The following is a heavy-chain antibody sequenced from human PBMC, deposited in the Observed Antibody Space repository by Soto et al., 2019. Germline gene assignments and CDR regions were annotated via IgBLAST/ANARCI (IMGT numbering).Heavy chain of an antibody. V-gene: IGHV1-18*01. CDR1: CYTFTSYG. D-gene: IGHD3-22*01. CDR2: ISAYNGNT. J-gene: IGHJ4*02. CDR3: ARRYDSSGSLDY. Sequence: APVKVSCKAACYTFTSYGISWVRQAPGQGLEWMGWISAYNGNTNYAQKFQGRVTMTRDTSTSTVYMELSSLRSEDTAVYYCARRYDSSGSLDYWGQGTLVTVSS.